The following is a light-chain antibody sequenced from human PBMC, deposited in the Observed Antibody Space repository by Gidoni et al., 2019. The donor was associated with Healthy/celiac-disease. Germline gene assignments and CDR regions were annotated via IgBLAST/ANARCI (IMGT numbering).Light chain of an antibody. J-gene: IGKJ4*01. CDR1: QSVSSN. CDR3: QQYNNWPRLT. V-gene: IGKV3-15*01. Sequence: EIVMTQSPATLSVSPGERATLSCRASQSVSSNLAWYQQKPCQAPRLLIYGASTRATGIPARFSGSGSVTEFTLTISSLLSEDFAVYYCQQYNNWPRLTFGGGTKVEIK. CDR2: GAS.